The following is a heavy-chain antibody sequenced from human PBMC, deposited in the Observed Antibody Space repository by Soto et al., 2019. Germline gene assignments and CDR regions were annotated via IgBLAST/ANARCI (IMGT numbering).Heavy chain of an antibody. CDR3: ARGRRIAPHYYYYYYGMDV. J-gene: IGHJ6*02. CDR2: INHSGST. Sequence: PSETLSLTCAVYGGSFSGYYWSWIRQPPGKGLEWIGEINHSGSTNYNPSLKSRVTISVDTSKNQFSLKLSSVTAADTAVYHCARGRRIAPHYYYYYYGMDVWGQGTTVTXSS. D-gene: IGHD2-21*01. CDR1: GGSFSGYY. V-gene: IGHV4-34*01.